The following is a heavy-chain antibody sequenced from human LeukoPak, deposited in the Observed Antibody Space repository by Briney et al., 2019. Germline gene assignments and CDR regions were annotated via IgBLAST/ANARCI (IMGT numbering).Heavy chain of an antibody. J-gene: IGHJ4*02. CDR3: ARDGPSGGSSGYYYSYFDY. D-gene: IGHD3-22*01. CDR2: IYHSGST. V-gene: IGHV4-59*12. CDR1: GGSISSYY. Sequence: PSETLSLTCTVSGGSISSYYWTWIRQPPGKGLEWIGYIYHSGSTYYNPSLKSRVTISVDRSENQFSLKLSSVTAADTAVYYCARDGPSGGSSGYYYSYFDYWGQGTLVTVSS.